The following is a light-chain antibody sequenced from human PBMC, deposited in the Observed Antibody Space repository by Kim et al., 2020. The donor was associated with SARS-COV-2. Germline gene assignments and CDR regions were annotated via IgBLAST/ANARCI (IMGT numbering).Light chain of an antibody. Sequence: ASVGDTVTISCRASQHVSSWVAWFQQKPGEAPKSLIYAASSLQRGVPSRFSGSGFGTDFTLTISSLQPDDFASYFCQQYDRFPITFGQGTRLEIK. V-gene: IGKV1D-16*01. CDR2: AAS. CDR1: QHVSSW. J-gene: IGKJ5*01. CDR3: QQYDRFPIT.